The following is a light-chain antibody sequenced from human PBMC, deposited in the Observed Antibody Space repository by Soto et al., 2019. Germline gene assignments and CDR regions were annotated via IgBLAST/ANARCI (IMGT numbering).Light chain of an antibody. J-gene: IGKJ3*01. Sequence: EIVMMQSPATLSVSPGERATRSCRASENISSNLTWYQQKPGQAPRLLIYDASTRATGIPARFSGSGSGTEFTLTISSLQSEDFAVYYCQQYNKWPPITFGPGTKVDIK. CDR3: QQYNKWPPIT. CDR2: DAS. V-gene: IGKV3-15*01. CDR1: ENISSN.